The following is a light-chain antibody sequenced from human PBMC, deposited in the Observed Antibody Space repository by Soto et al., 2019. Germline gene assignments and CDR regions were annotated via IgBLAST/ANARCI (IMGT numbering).Light chain of an antibody. Sequence: EIVFTQSPSTLSLSPGERATLSCRASQSVSSYLAWYQQKPGQAPRLLIYDASNRATGIPARFSGSGSGTDFTLTISSLEPEDFAVYYCQQRSNWPPVTFGQGTKVDI. CDR1: QSVSSY. CDR2: DAS. V-gene: IGKV3-11*01. CDR3: QQRSNWPPVT. J-gene: IGKJ1*01.